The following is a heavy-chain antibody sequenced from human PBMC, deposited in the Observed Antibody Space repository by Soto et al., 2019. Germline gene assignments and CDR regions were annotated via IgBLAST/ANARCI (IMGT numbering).Heavy chain of an antibody. CDR1: GFTFDDYA. CDR2: ISWNSGSI. V-gene: IGHV3-9*01. CDR3: AKDSGSYYERGDNWFDP. D-gene: IGHD1-26*01. J-gene: IGHJ5*02. Sequence: SGGSLRLSCAASGFTFDDYAMHWVRQAPGKGLEWVSGISWNSGSIGYADSVKGRFTISRDNAKNSLYLQMNSLRAEDTALYYCAKDSGSYYERGDNWFDPWGQGTLVTVSS.